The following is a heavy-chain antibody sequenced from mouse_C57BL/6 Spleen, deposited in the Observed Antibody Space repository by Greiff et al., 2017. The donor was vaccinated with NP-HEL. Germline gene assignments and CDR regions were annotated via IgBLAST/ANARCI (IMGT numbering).Heavy chain of an antibody. CDR1: GFSLTSYG. V-gene: IGHV2-2*01. J-gene: IGHJ4*01. CDR2: IWSGGST. CDR3: ARDGYYPSYAMDY. D-gene: IGHD2-3*01. Sequence: QVQLKESGPGLVPPSPSLSLPFTVSGFSLTSYGVNWVRQSPGKGLEWVGVIWSGGSTDYNAAFISRLSISKDNSKSQVFFKMNSLQADDTAIYYCARDGYYPSYAMDYWGQGTSVTVSS.